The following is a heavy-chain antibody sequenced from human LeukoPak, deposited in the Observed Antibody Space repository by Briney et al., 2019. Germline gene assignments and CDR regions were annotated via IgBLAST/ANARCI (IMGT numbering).Heavy chain of an antibody. J-gene: IGHJ4*02. D-gene: IGHD3-10*01. CDR1: GGSISSGGYY. CDR2: IYHSGST. V-gene: IGHV4-30-2*01. CDR3: ARLVGPYGSGSYHFDY. Sequence: SETLSLTCTVSGGSISSGGYYWSWIRQPPGKGLEWIGYIYHSGSTYYNPSLKSRVTISVDRSKNQFSLKLSSVTAADTAVYYCARLVGPYGSGSYHFDYWGQGTLVTVSS.